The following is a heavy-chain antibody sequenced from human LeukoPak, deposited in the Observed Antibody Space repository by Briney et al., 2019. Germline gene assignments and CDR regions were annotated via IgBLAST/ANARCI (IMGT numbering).Heavy chain of an antibody. D-gene: IGHD1-7*01. J-gene: IGHJ4*02. Sequence: GGSLRLSCAASGFTFSSYEMNWVRQAPGKGLEWVSYISSSSSYIYYADSVKGRFTISRDNAKNSLYLQMNSLRAEDTAVYYCARAHNWKYGSFDFWGQGTLVTVSS. CDR2: ISSSSSYI. CDR3: ARAHNWKYGSFDF. CDR1: GFTFSSYE. V-gene: IGHV3-21*05.